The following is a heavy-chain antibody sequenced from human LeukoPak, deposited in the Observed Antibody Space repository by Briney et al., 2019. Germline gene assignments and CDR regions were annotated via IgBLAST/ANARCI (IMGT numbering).Heavy chain of an antibody. J-gene: IGHJ6*03. CDR3: ARVGYSSSWYDSYYYYYMDV. D-gene: IGHD6-13*01. Sequence: PSETLSLTCTVSGGSISSYYWSWIRQPPGKGLEWIGYIYYSGSTNYNPSLKSRVTISVDTSKNQFSLKLSSVTAADTAVYYCARVGYSSSWYDSYYYYYMDVWGKGTTVTISS. V-gene: IGHV4-59*01. CDR2: IYYSGST. CDR1: GGSISSYY.